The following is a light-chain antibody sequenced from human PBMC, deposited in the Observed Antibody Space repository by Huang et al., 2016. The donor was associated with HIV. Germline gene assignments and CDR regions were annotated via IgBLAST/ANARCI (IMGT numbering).Light chain of an antibody. CDR2: KAS. V-gene: IGKV1-5*03. CDR3: QQYNSYSGK. CDR1: QSIGTW. J-gene: IGKJ1*01. Sequence: DIQMTQSPSALSASVGDRVTITCRASQSIGTWLAWYQQKPGKPLKLLIDKASTLQGGVPSRFGGGGSGTEFTLTISSLQPDDFATYFCQQYNSYSGKFGQGTKVE.